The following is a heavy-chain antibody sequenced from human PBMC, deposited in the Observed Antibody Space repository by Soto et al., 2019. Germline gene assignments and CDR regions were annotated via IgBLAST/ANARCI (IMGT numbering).Heavy chain of an antibody. Sequence: QVQLVQSGADVKTPGASVRVSCKASGYTFTGYYVHWVREAPGQGLEWMGWINPETGATSYAQKFQGRVTLSRDTSINTAYRELSSLRFDDAAVYFCARERYQVISDGIDVWGQGTTVTVSS. CDR1: GYTFTGYY. CDR3: ARERYQVISDGIDV. V-gene: IGHV1-2*02. J-gene: IGHJ6*02. CDR2: INPETGAT. D-gene: IGHD2-2*01.